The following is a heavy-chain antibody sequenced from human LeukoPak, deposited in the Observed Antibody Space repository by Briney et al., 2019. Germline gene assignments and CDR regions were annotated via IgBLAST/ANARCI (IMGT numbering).Heavy chain of an antibody. CDR3: AKGPVLLWFGELLN. V-gene: IGHV3-23*01. D-gene: IGHD3-10*01. CDR2: ISGSGGST. Sequence: GGSLRLSCAASGFTFSSYGMSWVRQAPGKGLEWVSAISGSGGSTYYADSAKGRFTISRDNSKNTLYLQMNSLRAEDTAVYYCAKGPVLLWFGELLNWGQGTLVTVSS. CDR1: GFTFSSYG. J-gene: IGHJ4*02.